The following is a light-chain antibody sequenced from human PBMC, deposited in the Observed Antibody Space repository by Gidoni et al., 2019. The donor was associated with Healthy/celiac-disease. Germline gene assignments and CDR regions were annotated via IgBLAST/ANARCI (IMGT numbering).Light chain of an antibody. Sequence: EIVMTQSPATLSVSPGERATLSCRASQSVSSNLAWYQQKPGQAPRLLIYGASTRATGIPARFSGSGSGTEFTLTISSLQSEDFAVYYCQQYNNWPPGFTFGGGTKVKIK. CDR1: QSVSSN. J-gene: IGKJ4*01. CDR3: QQYNNWPPGFT. CDR2: GAS. V-gene: IGKV3-15*01.